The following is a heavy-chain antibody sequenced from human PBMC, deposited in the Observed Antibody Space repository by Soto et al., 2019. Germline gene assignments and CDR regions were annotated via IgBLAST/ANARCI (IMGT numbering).Heavy chain of an antibody. CDR2: IKQDGLEK. V-gene: IGHV3-7*04. J-gene: IGHJ4*02. D-gene: IGHD2-15*01. CDR1: GFTFSSYW. CDR3: ARGVRIVVVVADRFDY. Sequence: EVQLVESGGGLVQPGGSLRLSCAASGFTFSSYWMSWVRQAPGKGLAWVANIKQDGLEKYYVDSVKGRFTISRDNAKNSLYLQMNSLSAEDTAVYYCARGVRIVVVVADRFDYWGQGTLVTVSS.